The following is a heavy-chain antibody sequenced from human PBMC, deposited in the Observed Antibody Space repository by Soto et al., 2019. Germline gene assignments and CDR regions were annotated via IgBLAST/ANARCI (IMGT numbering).Heavy chain of an antibody. Sequence: ASVKVSCKASGYTFTGYYMHWVRQAPGQGLEWMGWINPNSGGTNYAQEFQGWVTMTRDTSISTAYMELSRLRSDDTAVYYCARDLKYSSSSVYYGMDVWGQGTTVTVSS. CDR1: GYTFTGYY. D-gene: IGHD6-6*01. CDR2: INPNSGGT. V-gene: IGHV1-2*04. CDR3: ARDLKYSSSSVYYGMDV. J-gene: IGHJ6*02.